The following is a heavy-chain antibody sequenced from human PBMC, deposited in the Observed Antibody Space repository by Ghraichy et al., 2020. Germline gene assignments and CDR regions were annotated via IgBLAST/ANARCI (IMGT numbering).Heavy chain of an antibody. J-gene: IGHJ6*02. D-gene: IGHD5-18*01. CDR2: IKQDGSEE. CDR3: ARDDGGGYSYYSV. V-gene: IGHV3-7*04. CDR1: GFTFSSYW. Sequence: LSLTCAASGFTFSSYWMTWVRQAPGKGLEWVANIKQDGSEEYYVDSVKGRFTISRDNAKNSLYLQMNSLRAEDTAVYYCARDDGGGYSYYSVWGQGTTVTVSS.